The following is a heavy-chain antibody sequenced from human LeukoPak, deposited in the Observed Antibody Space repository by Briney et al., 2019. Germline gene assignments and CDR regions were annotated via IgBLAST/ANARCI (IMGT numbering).Heavy chain of an antibody. Sequence: PGGSLRFSCAASGFTFSSYAMHWVRQAPGKGLEWVAVISYDGSNKYYADSVKGRFTISRDNSKNTLYLQMNSLRAEDTAVYYCARDRGISSGWYGDFQHWGQGTLVTVSS. CDR1: GFTFSSYA. CDR3: ARDRGISSGWYGDFQH. V-gene: IGHV3-30-3*01. CDR2: ISYDGSNK. J-gene: IGHJ1*01. D-gene: IGHD6-19*01.